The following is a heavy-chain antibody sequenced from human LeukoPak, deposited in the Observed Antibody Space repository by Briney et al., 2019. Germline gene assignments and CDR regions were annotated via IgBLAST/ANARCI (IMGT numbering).Heavy chain of an antibody. J-gene: IGHJ3*02. V-gene: IGHV5-10-1*01. D-gene: IGHD2-21*01. CDR1: GYIFSNYW. CDR2: IDPSDSLI. Sequence: GESLKISCKGFGYIFSNYWINWVRQMPGKGLEWMGRIDPSDSLIDYSPSFQGHVTISADKSINTAYVQWSSLKASDTAMYYCAKFQMYYVFDIWSQGTMVTVS. CDR3: AKFQMYYVFDI.